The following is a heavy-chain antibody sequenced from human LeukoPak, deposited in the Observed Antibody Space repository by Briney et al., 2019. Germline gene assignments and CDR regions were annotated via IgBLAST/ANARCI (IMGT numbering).Heavy chain of an antibody. CDR1: GDSITNYY. CDR3: ARGGASSLPFDS. CDR2: IHTDGDT. D-gene: IGHD6-13*01. V-gene: IGHV4-4*07. Sequence: SETLSLTCTVSGDSITNYYWSWIRQPAEKGLQWIGRIHTDGDTNYNPSLKSRATMSVDTSKNQLSLKLNSVSAADTAVYYCARGGASSLPFDSWGQGTLVTVSS. J-gene: IGHJ4*02.